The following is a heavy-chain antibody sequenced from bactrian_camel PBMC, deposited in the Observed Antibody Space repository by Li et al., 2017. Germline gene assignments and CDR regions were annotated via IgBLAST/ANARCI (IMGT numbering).Heavy chain of an antibody. D-gene: IGHD7*01. J-gene: IGHJ4*01. CDR3: AQVTSVPDPGEAGGTCFAYEYMY. CDR2: IYSIGSST. V-gene: IGHV3S66*01. CDR1: DLIHTYAQYC. Sequence: DVQLVESGGGSVQAGMTLNLSCAAPDLIHTYAQYCMGWFRQAPGEEREGVATIYSIGSSTYYGDSVKGRFNISRAAADNTVYLEMNSLKPEDTGMYYCAQVTSVPDPGEAGGTCFAYEYMYWGQGTQVTVS.